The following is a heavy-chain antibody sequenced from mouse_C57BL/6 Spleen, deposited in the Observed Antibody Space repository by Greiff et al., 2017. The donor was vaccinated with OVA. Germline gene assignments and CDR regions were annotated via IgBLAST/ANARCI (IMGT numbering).Heavy chain of an antibody. CDR1: GFTFSSYA. V-gene: IGHV5-4*01. CDR2: ISDGGSYT. J-gene: IGHJ2*01. D-gene: IGHD1-1*01. Sequence: DVKLVESGGGLVKPGGSLKLSCAASGFTFSSYAMSWVRQTPEKRLEWVATISDGGSYTYYPDNVKGRFTISRDNAKNNLYLQMSHLKSEDTAMYYGARDSPYYYGSSSPFDYWGQGTTLTVSS. CDR3: ARDSPYYYGSSSPFDY.